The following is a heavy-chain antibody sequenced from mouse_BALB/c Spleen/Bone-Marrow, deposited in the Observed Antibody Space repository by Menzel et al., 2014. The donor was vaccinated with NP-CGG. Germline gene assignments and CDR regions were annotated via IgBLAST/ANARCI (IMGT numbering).Heavy chain of an antibody. V-gene: IGHV5-17*02. CDR2: ISSGSSTI. CDR1: GFTFSSFG. D-gene: IGHD1-1*01. J-gene: IGHJ1*01. CDR3: ARRGSNHWYFDV. Sequence: EVKLVESGGGLVQPGGSRKLSCAASGFTFSSFGMHWVRQAPEKGREWVAYISSGSSTIYYADTVKGRFTISRDNPKNALFLQMTSLRSEDTAMYYCARRGSNHWYFDVWGAGTTVTVSS.